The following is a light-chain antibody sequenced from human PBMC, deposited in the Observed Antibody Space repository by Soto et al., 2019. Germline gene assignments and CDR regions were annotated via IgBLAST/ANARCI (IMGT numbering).Light chain of an antibody. CDR2: GAS. Sequence: DIQLPQSHFLLSASLPDGXTEXSVSSQAIYSYLAWYQQKPGKAPKLLIFGASKLQSGVPSRFSGSGSGTEFTLTISSLQPDDFATYFCQQYNSYSPTWTFGQGTKVDIK. J-gene: IGKJ1*01. CDR3: QQYNSYSPTWT. V-gene: IGKV1-9*01. CDR1: QAIYSY.